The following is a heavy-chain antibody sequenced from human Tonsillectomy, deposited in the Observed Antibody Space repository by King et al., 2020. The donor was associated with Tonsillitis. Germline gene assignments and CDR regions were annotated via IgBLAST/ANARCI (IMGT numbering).Heavy chain of an antibody. V-gene: IGHV4-34*01. J-gene: IGHJ4*02. Sequence: VKLQQWGEGLLKPSETLSLTCAVYGGSFSGYYWSWIRQPPGKGLEWIGEINHSGSTNYNPSLKSRVTISVDTSKNQFSLNLSSVTAADTAVYYCARGGLAAGYYFDYWGQGTRVTVSS. CDR2: INHSGST. CDR1: GGSFSGYY. CDR3: ARGGLAAGYYFDY. D-gene: IGHD6-25*01.